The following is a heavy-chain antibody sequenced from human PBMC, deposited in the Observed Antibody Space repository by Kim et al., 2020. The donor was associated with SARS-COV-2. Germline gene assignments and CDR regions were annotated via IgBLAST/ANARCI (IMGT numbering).Heavy chain of an antibody. J-gene: IGHJ4*02. CDR2: IKSKTDGGTT. V-gene: IGHV3-15*01. Sequence: GGSLRLSCAASGFTFSNAWMSWVRQAPGKGLEWVGRIKSKTDGGTTDYAAPVKGRFTISRDDSKNTLYLQMNSLKTEDTAVYYCSGYDWEYYFDYWGQGTLVTVSS. D-gene: IGHD5-12*01. CDR1: GFTFSNAW. CDR3: SGYDWEYYFDY.